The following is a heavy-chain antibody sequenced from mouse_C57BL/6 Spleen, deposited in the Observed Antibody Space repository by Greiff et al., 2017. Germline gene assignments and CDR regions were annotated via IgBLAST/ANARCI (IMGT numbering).Heavy chain of an antibody. D-gene: IGHD2-4*01. CDR1: GYTFPSSW. V-gene: IGHV1-64*01. Sequence: VQLQQPGAELVKPGASVKLSCKASGYTFPSSWMHWVKQRPGQGLEWIGMIHPNSGSTNYNEKFKSKATLTVDKSSSTAYMQLSSLTSEDSAVYYCAREDYDVRNAMDYWGQGTSVTVSS. CDR3: AREDYDVRNAMDY. CDR2: IHPNSGST. J-gene: IGHJ4*01.